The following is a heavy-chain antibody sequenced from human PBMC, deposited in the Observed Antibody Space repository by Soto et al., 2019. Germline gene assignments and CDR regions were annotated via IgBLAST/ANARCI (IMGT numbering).Heavy chain of an antibody. CDR3: PMKDPKGGTVSYYYDY. CDR1: GDSISTYNHY. Sequence: QLQLQESGPLLVKPSVTLSLTCTLSGDSISTYNHYWGWIRQPPGRGLEWIATNTYTGSTFYNPSLRSRVTISVDTSKNQFSLRLSSVTAADTAVYYCPMKDPKGGTVSYYYDYWGLGTLVTVSS. D-gene: IGHD1-7*01. V-gene: IGHV4-39*01. CDR2: NTYTGST. J-gene: IGHJ4*02.